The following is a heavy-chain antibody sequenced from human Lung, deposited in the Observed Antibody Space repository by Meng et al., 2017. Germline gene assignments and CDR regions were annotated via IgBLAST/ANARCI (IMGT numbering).Heavy chain of an antibody. CDR1: GFTFSGYW. CDR3: ARDGGSGSYGAFDI. CDR2: INSDGSSI. Sequence: EGQMVGSGGGLVQPGGSLRLSCAVSGFTFSGYWMHWVRQAPGKGLVWVSRINSDGSSITYADSVKGRFTTSRDNVKNTLYLQMNSLRVEDTAVYYCARDGGSGSYGAFDIWGPGTMVTVSS. D-gene: IGHD1-26*01. V-gene: IGHV3-74*03. J-gene: IGHJ3*02.